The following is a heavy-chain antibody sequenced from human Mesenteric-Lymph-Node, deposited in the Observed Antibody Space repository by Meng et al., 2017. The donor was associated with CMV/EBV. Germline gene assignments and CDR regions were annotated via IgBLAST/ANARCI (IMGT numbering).Heavy chain of an antibody. CDR1: GFTFSSYA. CDR3: ARRGGGGYHNGAFDI. J-gene: IGHJ3*02. Sequence: GESLKISCAASGFTFSSYAMSWVRQAPGKGLEWVSAISGSGGSTYYADSVKGRFTISRDNSKNTLYLQMNSLRADDTAVYYCARRGGGGYHNGAFDIWGRGTMVTVSS. CDR2: ISGSGGST. D-gene: IGHD5-24*01. V-gene: IGHV3-23*01.